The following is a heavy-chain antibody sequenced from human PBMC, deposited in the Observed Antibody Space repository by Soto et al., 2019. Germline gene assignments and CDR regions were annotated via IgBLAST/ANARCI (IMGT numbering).Heavy chain of an antibody. V-gene: IGHV3-9*01. J-gene: IGHJ4*02. CDR1: GFTFDDYA. Sequence: EVQLVESGGGLVQPGRSLRLSCAASGFTFDDYAMHWVRQAPGKGLEWVSGISWNSGSIGYADSVKGRFTISRDNAKNSLYLQMNILRAEDTALYYCAKDIGPYSYLDYWGQGTLVTVSS. CDR3: AKDIGPYSYLDY. CDR2: ISWNSGSI. D-gene: IGHD5-18*01.